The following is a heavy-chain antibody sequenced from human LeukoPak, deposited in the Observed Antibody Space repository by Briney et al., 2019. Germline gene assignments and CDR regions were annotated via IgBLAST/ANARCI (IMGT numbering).Heavy chain of an antibody. CDR1: GFTFSSYG. J-gene: IGHJ5*02. CDR3: AEGGDDYGPPGP. CDR2: IWYDGSNK. D-gene: IGHD4-17*01. V-gene: IGHV3-33*06. Sequence: QPGRSLRLSCAASGFTFSSYGMHWVRQAPGKGLEWVAVIWYDGSNKYYADSVKGRFTISRDNSKNTLYLQMNSLRAEDTAVYYCAEGGDDYGPPGPWGQGTLVTVSS.